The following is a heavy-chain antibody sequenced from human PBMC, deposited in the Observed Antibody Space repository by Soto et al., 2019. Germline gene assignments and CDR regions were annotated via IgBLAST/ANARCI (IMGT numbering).Heavy chain of an antibody. D-gene: IGHD5-18*01. CDR3: ARGGGYSHALYDYYGMDV. V-gene: IGHV4-4*07. CDR1: GGYISSYY. J-gene: IGHJ6*02. Sequence: SETLSLTCTVSGGYISSYYWSWKRQPAGKGLEWIGRIYTSVSTNYNPSLKSRVTMSVDTSKNQFSLKLSPVTAADTAVYYCARGGGYSHALYDYYGMDVWSQGTAGTDSS. CDR2: IYTSVST.